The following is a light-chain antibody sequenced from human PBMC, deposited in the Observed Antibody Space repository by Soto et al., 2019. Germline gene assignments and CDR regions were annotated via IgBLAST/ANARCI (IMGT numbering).Light chain of an antibody. CDR2: GAS. V-gene: IGKV3-20*01. Sequence: EIVLTQSPGTLSLSPGERATLSCRASQSVRSSYLAWYQHKPGQAPRLLIYGASSRATGIPDRFSGSGSGTDFTLTISRLEPEDFAVYYCQQYGSSPPNTFGQGTKLEIK. CDR3: QQYGSSPPNT. CDR1: QSVRSSY. J-gene: IGKJ2*01.